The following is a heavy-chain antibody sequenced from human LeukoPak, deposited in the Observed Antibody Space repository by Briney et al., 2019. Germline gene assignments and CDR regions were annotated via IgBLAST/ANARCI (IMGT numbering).Heavy chain of an antibody. J-gene: IGHJ5*02. D-gene: IGHD3-10*01. CDR1: GGSISSYY. CDR2: IYTSGST. Sequence: PSETLSLTCTVSGGSISSYYWSWIRQPAGKGLEWIGRIYTSGSTNYNPSLKSRVTMSVDTSKNQFSLKLNSVTAADTAVYYCARHVGFITMVRGVINNNWFDPWGQGTLVTVSS. V-gene: IGHV4-4*07. CDR3: ARHVGFITMVRGVINNNWFDP.